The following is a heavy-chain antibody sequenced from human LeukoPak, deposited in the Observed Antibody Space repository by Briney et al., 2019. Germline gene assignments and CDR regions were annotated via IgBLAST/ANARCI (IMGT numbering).Heavy chain of an antibody. CDR2: IYYSGST. CDR3: ARGEYYDSSGYYFDAFDI. V-gene: IGHV4-59*11. CDR1: GGSISSHY. D-gene: IGHD3-22*01. Sequence: SETLSLTCTVSGGSISSHYWSWIRQPPGKGLEWIGYIYYSGSTNYNPSLKSRVTISVDTSKNQFSLKLSSVTAADTAVYYCARGEYYDSSGYYFDAFDIWGQGTMVTVSS. J-gene: IGHJ3*02.